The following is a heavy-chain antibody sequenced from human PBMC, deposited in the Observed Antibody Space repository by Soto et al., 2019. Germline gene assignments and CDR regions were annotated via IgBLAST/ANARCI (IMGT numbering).Heavy chain of an antibody. V-gene: IGHV1-69*13. CDR3: ASYYYDSSGYYFDY. CDR2: IIPIFGTA. J-gene: IGHJ4*02. CDR1: VGTFSSYA. Sequence: GXSVKVSCKASVGTFSSYAISWVRQAPGQGLEWMGGIIPIFGTANYAQKFQGRVTITADESTSTAYMELSSLRSEDTAVYYCASYYYDSSGYYFDYWGQGTLVTVSS. D-gene: IGHD3-22*01.